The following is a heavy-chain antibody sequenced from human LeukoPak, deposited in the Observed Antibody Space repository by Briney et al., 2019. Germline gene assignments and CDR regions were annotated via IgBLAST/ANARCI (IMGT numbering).Heavy chain of an antibody. Sequence: GGSLRLSCAASGFSFSSYGMHWVRQAPGKGLEWVAVISGDGSIKIYADSVKGRFTLSRDNSINTVDLQMNSLRAEDTAVYYCVKEYHSRGFGAYFDYWGQGTLVTVSS. CDR3: VKEYHSRGFGAYFDY. D-gene: IGHD3-3*01. V-gene: IGHV3-30*18. CDR2: ISGDGSIK. J-gene: IGHJ4*02. CDR1: GFSFSSYG.